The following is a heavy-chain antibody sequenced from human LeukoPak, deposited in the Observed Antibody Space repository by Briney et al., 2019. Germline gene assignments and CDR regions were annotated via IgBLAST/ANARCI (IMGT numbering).Heavy chain of an antibody. CDR1: GFTFSSYW. CDR2: INHNGNVN. D-gene: IGHD3-16*01. CDR3: ARGGGLDV. Sequence: GGSLRLSCAASGFTFSSYWMNWARQAPGQGLEWVASINHNGNVNYYVDSVKGRFTISRDNAKNSLYLQMSNLRAEDTAVYFCARGGGLDVWGQGATVTVSS. V-gene: IGHV3-7*03. J-gene: IGHJ6*02.